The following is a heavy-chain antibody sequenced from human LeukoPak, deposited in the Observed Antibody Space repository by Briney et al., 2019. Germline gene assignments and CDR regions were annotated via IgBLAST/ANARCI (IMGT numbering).Heavy chain of an antibody. CDR2: ISGGGGST. CDR3: AKDAPVNIVVVPAANS. CDR1: GFTFSSYA. D-gene: IGHD2-2*01. V-gene: IGHV3-23*01. J-gene: IGHJ4*02. Sequence: GGSLRLSCAASGFTFSSYAMSWVRQAPGKGLEWVSAISGGGGSTYYADSVKGPFTISRDKSKNTLYLQINSLRAEDTAVYYCAKDAPVNIVVVPAANSWGQGTLVTVSS.